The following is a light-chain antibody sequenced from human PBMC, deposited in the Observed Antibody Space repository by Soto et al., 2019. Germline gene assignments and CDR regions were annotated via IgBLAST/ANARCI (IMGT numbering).Light chain of an antibody. CDR1: QTISSW. V-gene: IGKV1-5*03. CDR3: QHYNISSEP. CDR2: KGS. Sequence: DMRLTQCPATMSLSLGERVTXTCRASQTISSWLAWYQQKPGKAAKLLIYKGSALKSGVPSGFSGSRSGTEFTLTISSLQPADFAPYYCQHYNISSEPFGQGT. J-gene: IGKJ1*01.